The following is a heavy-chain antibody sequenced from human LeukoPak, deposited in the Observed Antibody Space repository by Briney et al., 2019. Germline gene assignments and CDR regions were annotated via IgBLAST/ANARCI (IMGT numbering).Heavy chain of an antibody. J-gene: IGHJ4*02. D-gene: IGHD3-10*01. CDR3: ARDLMVRGVTGY. CDR1: GGSISSSSYY. V-gene: IGHV4-39*07. Sequence: SETLSLTCTVSGGSISSSSYYWGWIRQPPGKGLEWIGSIYYSGSTYYNPSLKSRVTISVDTSKNQFSLKLSSVTAADTAVYYCARDLMVRGVTGYWGQGTLVTVSS. CDR2: IYYSGST.